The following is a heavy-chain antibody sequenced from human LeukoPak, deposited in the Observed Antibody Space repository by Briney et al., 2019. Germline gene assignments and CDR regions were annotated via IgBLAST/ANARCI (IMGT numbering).Heavy chain of an antibody. CDR1: GFTFSTYW. V-gene: IGHV3-74*01. CDR3: ARDSSGWGFDY. CDR2: IRGDGSST. D-gene: IGHD6-25*01. J-gene: IGHJ4*02. Sequence: GGSLRLSCAASGFTFSTYWMHWVRQAPGKGLVWVSGIRGDGSSTIYADSVKGRFTISRDNARNTLYLQVNSLRAEDTAVYYCARDSSGWGFDYWGQGSLATVSS.